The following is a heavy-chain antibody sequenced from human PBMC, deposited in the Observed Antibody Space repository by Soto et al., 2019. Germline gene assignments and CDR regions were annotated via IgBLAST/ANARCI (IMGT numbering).Heavy chain of an antibody. V-gene: IGHV5-51*01. CDR2: IYLGDSNT. J-gene: IGHJ4*02. Sequence: PGESQKLSCKGSGYRFTSYWIGWVRQMPGKGLEWMGIIYLGDSNTRYSPSFQGQVTISADKSISTAYLQWGSLKASDTAIYYCARQEYCSSTSCYTVDSWGQGTLVTVSS. D-gene: IGHD2-2*02. CDR1: GYRFTSYW. CDR3: ARQEYCSSTSCYTVDS.